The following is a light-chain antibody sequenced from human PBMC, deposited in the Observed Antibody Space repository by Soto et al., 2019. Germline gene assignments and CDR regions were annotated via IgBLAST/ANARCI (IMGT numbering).Light chain of an antibody. Sequence: QSALTQPASVSGSPGQSITISCTGTSSDVGFYDLVSWYQQYPGKGPKLIIYEVTNRPSGVSDRFSGSKSGSAASLTISGLRAEDEADYFCSSYSGSSTHVVFGGGTQLTVL. CDR2: EVT. CDR1: SSDVGFYDL. J-gene: IGLJ2*01. V-gene: IGLV2-14*01. CDR3: SSYSGSSTHVV.